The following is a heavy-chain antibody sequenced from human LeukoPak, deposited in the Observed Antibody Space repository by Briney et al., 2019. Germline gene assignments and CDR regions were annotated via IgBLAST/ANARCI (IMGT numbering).Heavy chain of an antibody. V-gene: IGHV3-30*02. CDR1: GFTFSSYG. CDR2: IRYDGSNK. J-gene: IGHJ4*02. CDR3: AKDLDVATIPFDY. D-gene: IGHD5-12*01. Sequence: GGSLRLSCAASGFTFSSYGMHWVRQAPGKGLEWVAFIRYDGSNKYYADSVKGRFTISRDNSKNTLYLQMNSLRAEDTAVYYCAKDLDVATIPFDYWGQGTLVTVSS.